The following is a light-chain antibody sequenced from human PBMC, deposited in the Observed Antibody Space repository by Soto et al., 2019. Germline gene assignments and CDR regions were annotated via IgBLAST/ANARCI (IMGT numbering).Light chain of an antibody. Sequence: QSVLTQSPSASGTPGQRVTISCSGSSSNIGRNTVKWYRQLPGTAPKLLIGSSDQRPSGVPDRVSGSQSGTSASLAISGLQSEDEADYICAAWDDSLNAWAFGGGTKVTVL. CDR3: AAWDDSLNAWA. J-gene: IGLJ3*02. CDR2: SSD. V-gene: IGLV1-44*01. CDR1: SSNIGRNT.